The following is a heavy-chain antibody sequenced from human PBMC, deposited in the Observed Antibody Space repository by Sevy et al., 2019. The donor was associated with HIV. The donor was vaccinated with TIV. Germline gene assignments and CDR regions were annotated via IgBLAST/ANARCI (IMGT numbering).Heavy chain of an antibody. D-gene: IGHD3-22*01. V-gene: IGHV3-23*01. CDR1: GFTFSSYA. Sequence: GGSLRLSCAASGFTFSSYAMSWVRQAPGKGLEWVSAISGSGGSTYYADSVKCRFTISRDNSKNTLYLQMNSLRAEDTAVYYCAKDPPAWDSSGYYVSWGQGTLVTVSS. J-gene: IGHJ4*02. CDR3: AKDPPAWDSSGYYVS. CDR2: ISGSGGST.